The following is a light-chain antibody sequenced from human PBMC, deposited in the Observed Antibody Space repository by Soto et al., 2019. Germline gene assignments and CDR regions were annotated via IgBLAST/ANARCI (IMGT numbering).Light chain of an antibody. V-gene: IGKV2-28*01. J-gene: IGKJ2*01. CDR1: QSLLHSNGYNY. CDR3: METQQTLST. Sequence: DIVMTQSPLSLPVTPGEPASISCRSSQSLLHSNGYNYLHWYLQKPGQSPQLLIYLGSTRASGVPDRFSGSGSGTDFTLKISRVEAEDVGVYYCMETQQTLSTFGQGTKLEIK. CDR2: LGS.